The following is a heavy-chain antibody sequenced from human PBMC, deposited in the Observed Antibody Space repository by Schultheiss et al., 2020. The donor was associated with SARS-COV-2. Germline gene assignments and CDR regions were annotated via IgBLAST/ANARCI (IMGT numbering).Heavy chain of an antibody. D-gene: IGHD3/OR15-3a*01. V-gene: IGHV3-30*19. CDR1: GFTFSSYG. CDR3: ARVSQGTGYPGHYYYYYGMDV. CDR2: IWYDGSNK. J-gene: IGHJ6*02. Sequence: GGSLRLSCAASGFTFSSYGMHWVRQAPGKGLEWVAVIWYDGSNKYYADSVKGRFTISRDNSKNTLYLQMNSLRAEDTAVYYCARVSQGTGYPGHYYYYYGMDVWGQGTTVTVSS.